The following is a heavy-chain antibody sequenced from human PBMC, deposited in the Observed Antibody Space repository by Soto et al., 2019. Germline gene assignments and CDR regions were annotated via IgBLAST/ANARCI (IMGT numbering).Heavy chain of an antibody. V-gene: IGHV5-51*01. CDR3: ARQASTFFGVVKDYYYYYGMDV. CDR1: GYSFTSYW. J-gene: IGHJ6*02. D-gene: IGHD3-3*01. CDR2: IYPGDSDT. Sequence: GESLKISCQGSGYSFTSYWIGWVRQMPGKGLEWMGIIYPGDSDTRYSPSFQGQVTISADKSISTAYLQWSSLKASDTAMYYCARQASTFFGVVKDYYYYYGMDVWGQGTTVTVS.